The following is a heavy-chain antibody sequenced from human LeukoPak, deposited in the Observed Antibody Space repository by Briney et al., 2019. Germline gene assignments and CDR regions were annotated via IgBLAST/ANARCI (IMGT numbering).Heavy chain of an antibody. CDR3: ARQGYDILTGWYYYGMDV. D-gene: IGHD3-9*01. V-gene: IGHV5-51*01. J-gene: IGHJ6*04. CDR2: IYPGDSDT. Sequence: GESLKISCKGSGYIFTSYWIGWVRQMPGKGLEWMGIIYPGDSDTRYSPSFQGQVTISADKSISTAYLQWSSLKASDTAMYYCARQGYDILTGWYYYGMDVWGKGTTVTVSS. CDR1: GYIFTSYW.